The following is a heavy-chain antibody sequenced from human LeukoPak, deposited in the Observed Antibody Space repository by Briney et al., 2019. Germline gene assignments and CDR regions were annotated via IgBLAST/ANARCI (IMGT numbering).Heavy chain of an antibody. CDR2: INSDGSST. CDR1: GFTFSNYW. CDR3: ARGYYDSSGYSDAFDI. V-gene: IGHV3-74*01. D-gene: IGHD3-22*01. J-gene: IGHJ3*02. Sequence: GGSLTLSCAASGFTFSNYWMHWVRQAPGKGLVWVSRINSDGSSTNYADSVKGRFTISRDNAKNTLYLQMNSLRDEETAVYYCARGYYDSSGYSDAFDIWGQGTMVTVSS.